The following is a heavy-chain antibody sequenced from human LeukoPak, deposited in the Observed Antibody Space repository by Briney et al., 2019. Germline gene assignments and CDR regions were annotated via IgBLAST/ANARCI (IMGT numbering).Heavy chain of an antibody. CDR2: IYHSGST. CDR1: GYSISRGYY. V-gene: IGHV4-38-2*02. D-gene: IGHD6-13*01. CDR3: ARTDWGRQLGPPDN. J-gene: IGHJ4*02. Sequence: SETLSLTCTVSGYSISRGYYWGGIRQPPGKRLEWIGAIYHSGSTYYNPSLKSRVTISVDPSKNQFSLKLTSVTAADTAVYFCARTDWGRQLGPPDNWGQGTLVTVSS.